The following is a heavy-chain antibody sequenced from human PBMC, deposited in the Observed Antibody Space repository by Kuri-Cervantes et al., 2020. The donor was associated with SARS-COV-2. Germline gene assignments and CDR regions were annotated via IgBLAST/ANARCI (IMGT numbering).Heavy chain of an antibody. J-gene: IGHJ4*02. Sequence: GESLKISCAASGFTFSDYYMSWIRQAPGKGLEWVSYISSSGSTIYYADSVKGRFTISRDNAKNSLYLQMNSLRAEDTAVYYCAREEGWFPRKGFDYWGQGTLVTVSS. CDR2: ISSSGSTI. D-gene: IGHD6-19*01. CDR1: GFTFSDYY. CDR3: AREEGWFPRKGFDY. V-gene: IGHV3-11*01.